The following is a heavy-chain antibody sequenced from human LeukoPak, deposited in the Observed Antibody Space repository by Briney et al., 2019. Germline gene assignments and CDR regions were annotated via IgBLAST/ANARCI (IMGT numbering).Heavy chain of an antibody. V-gene: IGHV4-34*01. Sequence: SETLSLTCAVYGGSFSGYYWSWIRQTPGKGLEWIGEINHSGSTNYNPSLKSRVTISVDTSKNQFSLKLSSVTAADTAVYYCAAYYYDSSGEDWGQGTLVTVSS. CDR3: AAYYYDSSGED. D-gene: IGHD3-22*01. J-gene: IGHJ4*02. CDR2: INHSGST. CDR1: GGSFSGYY.